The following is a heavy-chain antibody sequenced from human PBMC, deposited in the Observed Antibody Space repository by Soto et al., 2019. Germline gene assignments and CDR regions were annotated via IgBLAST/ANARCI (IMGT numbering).Heavy chain of an antibody. CDR1: GGTFSSYA. V-gene: IGHV1-69*12. CDR2: IIPIFGTA. Sequence: QVQLVQSGAEVKKPGSSVKVSCKASGGTFSSYAISWVRQAPGQGLEWMGGIIPIFGTANYAQKFQGRVTITADESTSTAYMEVSGLRSEDTAVYYCARIRYYYGSGAGYGMDVWCQGTTVTVSS. CDR3: ARIRYYYGSGAGYGMDV. D-gene: IGHD3-10*01. J-gene: IGHJ6*02.